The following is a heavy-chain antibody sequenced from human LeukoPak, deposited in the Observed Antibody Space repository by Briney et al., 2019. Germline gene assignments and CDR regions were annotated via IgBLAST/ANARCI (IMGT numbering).Heavy chain of an antibody. D-gene: IGHD3-22*01. CDR1: GFTFSSYA. CDR2: ISGSGGST. J-gene: IGHJ4*02. CDR3: AKTTYYYDSSGYYYPLSYFDY. V-gene: IGHV3-23*01. Sequence: GGSLRLSCAASGFTFSSYAMSWVRQAPGKGLEWVSAISGSGGSTYYADSVKGRFTISRGNSKNTLYLQMNSLRAEDTAVYYCAKTTYYYDSSGYYYPLSYFDYWGQGTLVTVSS.